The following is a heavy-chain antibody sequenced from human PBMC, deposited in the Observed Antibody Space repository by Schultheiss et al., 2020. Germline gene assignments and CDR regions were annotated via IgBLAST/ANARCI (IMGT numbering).Heavy chain of an antibody. CDR3: ARGGYSYGYGPYYYYYCGMDV. CDR1: GGSISSGGYY. CDR2: IYYSGST. V-gene: IGHV4-31*03. J-gene: IGHJ6*02. D-gene: IGHD5-18*01. Sequence: SETLSLTCTVSGGSISSGGYYWSWIRQHPGKGLEWIGYIYYSGSTYYNPSLKSRVTISVDTSKNQYSLKLSSVTAADTAVYYCARGGYSYGYGPYYYYYCGMDVWGQGTTVTVSS.